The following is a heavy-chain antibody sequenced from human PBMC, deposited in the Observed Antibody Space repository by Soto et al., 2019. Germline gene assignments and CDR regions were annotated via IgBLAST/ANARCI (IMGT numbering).Heavy chain of an antibody. CDR3: ARDRPDYSSSWYRYHWFDP. V-gene: IGHV1-69*13. J-gene: IGHJ5*02. Sequence: SVKVSCKASGCTFSSYAISWVRQAPGQGLEWMGGIIPIFGTANYAQKFQGRVTITADESTSTAYMELSSLRSEDTAVYYCARDRPDYSSSWYRYHWFDPWGQGTLVTVSS. CDR2: IIPIFGTA. CDR1: GCTFSSYA. D-gene: IGHD6-13*01.